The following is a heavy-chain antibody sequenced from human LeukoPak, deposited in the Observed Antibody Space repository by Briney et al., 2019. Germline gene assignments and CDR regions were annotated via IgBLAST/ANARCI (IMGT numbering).Heavy chain of an antibody. J-gene: IGHJ6*03. V-gene: IGHV3-11*04. CDR3: ASSSSWYYYYYYMDV. CDR2: ISSSGSTI. CDR1: GFTFSDYY. Sequence: PGGSLRLSCAASGFTFSDYYMSWIRQAPGKGLEWVSYISSSGSTIYYADSVKGRFTISRDNAKNSLYLQMNSLRAEDTAVYYCASSSSWYYYYYYMDVWGKGTTVTVSS. D-gene: IGHD6-13*01.